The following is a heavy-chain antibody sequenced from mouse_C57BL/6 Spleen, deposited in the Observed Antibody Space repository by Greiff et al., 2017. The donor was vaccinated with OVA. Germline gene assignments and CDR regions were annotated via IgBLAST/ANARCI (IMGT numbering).Heavy chain of an antibody. V-gene: IGHV1-76*01. Sequence: QVQLQQSGAELVRPGASVKLSCKASGYTFTDYYINWVKQRPGQGLEWIARIYPGSGNTSYNEKFKGKATLAAEKASSTAYMQLSSLTSEDAAFYFCAQLGAWFAYWGQGTLVTVSA. CDR2: IYPGSGNT. J-gene: IGHJ3*01. D-gene: IGHD4-1*02. CDR1: GYTFTDYY. CDR3: AQLGAWFAY.